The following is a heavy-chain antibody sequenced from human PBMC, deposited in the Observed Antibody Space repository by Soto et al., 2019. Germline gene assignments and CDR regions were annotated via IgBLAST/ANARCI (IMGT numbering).Heavy chain of an antibody. D-gene: IGHD3-3*01. J-gene: IGHJ6*02. CDR2: ISDSGTNT. V-gene: IGHV3-23*01. Sequence: EVQLSESGGGFIQSGGSLRLSCAASGFSISNYAMSWVRQAPGRGLEWISSISDSGTNTFYADSVRGRFVISRDKSKNTVYLQMNSLRAEDTAVYYCAKDGAIFGVVIPNGMDVWGQGTTVTVSS. CDR1: GFSISNYA. CDR3: AKDGAIFGVVIPNGMDV.